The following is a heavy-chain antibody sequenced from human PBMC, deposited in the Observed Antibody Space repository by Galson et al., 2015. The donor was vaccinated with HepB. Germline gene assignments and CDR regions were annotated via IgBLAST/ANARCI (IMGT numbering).Heavy chain of an antibody. CDR1: GGTFSSYA. CDR3: ARQGMHYYYYMDV. V-gene: IGHV1-69*13. CDR2: IIPIFGTA. J-gene: IGHJ6*03. Sequence: SVKASCKASGGTFSSYAISWVRQAPGQGLEWMGGIIPIFGTANYAQKFQGRVTITADESTSTAYMELSSLRSEDTAVYYCARQGMHYYYYMDVWGKGTTVTVSS.